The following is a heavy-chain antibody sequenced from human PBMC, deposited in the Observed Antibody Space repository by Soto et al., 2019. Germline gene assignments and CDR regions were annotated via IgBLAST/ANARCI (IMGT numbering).Heavy chain of an antibody. J-gene: IGHJ4*02. CDR3: ARDVGGYDHIDY. CDR1: GFTFSSYS. V-gene: IGHV3-48*01. D-gene: IGHD5-12*01. Sequence: GGSLRLSCAASGFTFSSYSMNWVRQAPGKGLEWVSYISSSSTIYYADSVKGRFTISRDNAKNSLYLQMNSLRAEDTAVYYCARDVGGYDHIDYWGQGTLVTVSS. CDR2: ISSSSTI.